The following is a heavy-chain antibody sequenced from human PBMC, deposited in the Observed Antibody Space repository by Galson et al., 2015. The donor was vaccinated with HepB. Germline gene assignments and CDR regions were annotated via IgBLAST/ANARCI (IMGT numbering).Heavy chain of an antibody. V-gene: IGHV1-69*13. D-gene: IGHD4-23*01. CDR2: IIPIFGTA. Sequence: SVKVSCKASGGTFSSYAISWVRQAPGQGLEWMGGIIPIFGTANYAQKFQGRVTITADESTSTAYMELSSLRSEDTAVYYCAREEDEGNGGNSTPWGQGTLVTVSS. CDR1: GGTFSSYA. CDR3: AREEDEGNGGNSTP. J-gene: IGHJ5*02.